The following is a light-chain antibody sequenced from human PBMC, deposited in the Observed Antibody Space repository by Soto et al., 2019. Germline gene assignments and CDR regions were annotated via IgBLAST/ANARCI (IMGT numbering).Light chain of an antibody. V-gene: IGKV4-1*01. CDR1: QSVLKSSNNKNN. J-gene: IGKJ2*01. Sequence: DMVMTQSPDSLAVSLGEGATINCKSSQSVLKSSNNKNNLAWYQQKPGQPPKLLIYWTSTRDSGVTDRFRGSGAEPYFTPTISGLQAEDVAVYYWQQHPPCPLTFGQGTKLEIK. CDR2: WTS. CDR3: QQHPPCPLT.